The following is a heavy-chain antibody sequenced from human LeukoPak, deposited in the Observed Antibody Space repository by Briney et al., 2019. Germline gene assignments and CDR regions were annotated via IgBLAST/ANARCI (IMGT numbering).Heavy chain of an antibody. CDR3: ARAGSGYYFYYFDY. CDR1: GGSISSYY. V-gene: IGHV4-59*01. Sequence: SETLSLTCTVSGGSISSYYWSWIRQPPGKGLEWIGYIYYSGSTNYNPSLESRVTISVDTSKNQFSLKLSSVTAADTAVYYCARAGSGYYFYYFDYWGQGTLVTVSS. D-gene: IGHD3-22*01. J-gene: IGHJ4*02. CDR2: IYYSGST.